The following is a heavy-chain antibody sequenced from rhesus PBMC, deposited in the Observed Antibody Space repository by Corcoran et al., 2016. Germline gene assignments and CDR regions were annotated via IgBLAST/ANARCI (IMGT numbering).Heavy chain of an antibody. CDR2: ISNGGGTT. CDR3: AGIYYDSGYYFDY. CDR1: GFTFSSYG. J-gene: IGHJ4*01. V-gene: IGHV3S5*01. D-gene: IGHD3-28*01. Sequence: EVQLVESGGGLVQPGGSLRLSCAASGFTFSSYGMSWVRQAPGKGLEWVSYISNGGGTTYYPASVKGRFTISRDNSKNTLSLQMNSLRAEDTAVYYCAGIYYDSGYYFDYWGQGVLVTVSS.